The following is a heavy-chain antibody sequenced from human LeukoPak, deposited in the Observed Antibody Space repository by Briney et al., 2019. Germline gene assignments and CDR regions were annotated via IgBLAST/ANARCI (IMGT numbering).Heavy chain of an antibody. V-gene: IGHV3-23*01. D-gene: IGHD3-10*01. J-gene: IGHJ3*02. CDR2: ISGSGGST. CDR3: ARDPGDYYGSGSSDAFDI. CDR1: GFTFSSYA. Sequence: GGSLRLSCAASGFTFSSYAMSWVRQPPGKGLEWVSGISGSGGSTYYADSVKGRFTISRDNSKNTLYLQMNSLRAEDTAVYYCARDPGDYYGSGSSDAFDIWGQGTMVTVSS.